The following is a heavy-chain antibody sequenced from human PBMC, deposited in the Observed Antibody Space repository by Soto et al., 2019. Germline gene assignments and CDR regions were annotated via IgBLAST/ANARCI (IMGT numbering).Heavy chain of an antibody. J-gene: IGHJ5*02. CDR1: GGSISSGGYS. V-gene: IGHV4-30-2*01. D-gene: IGHD4-17*01. CDR2: IYHSGST. CDR3: ARGPLRGLDYNWFDP. Sequence: SGSLSLTCAVSGGSISSGGYSWSWIRQPPGKGLEWIGYIYHSGSTYYNPSLKSRVTISVDRSKNQFSLKLSSVTAADTAVYYCARGPLRGLDYNWFDPWGQGTLVTVSS.